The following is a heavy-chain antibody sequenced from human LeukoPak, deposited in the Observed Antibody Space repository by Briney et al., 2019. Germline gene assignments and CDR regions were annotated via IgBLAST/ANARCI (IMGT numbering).Heavy chain of an antibody. D-gene: IGHD3-10*01. CDR3: ARDGYVTMVRGPHSPYYYYGMDV. CDR2: IIPIFGTA. V-gene: IGHV1-69*13. Sequence: SVKVSCKASGGTFSSYAISWVRQAPGQGLEWMGGIIPIFGTANYAQKFQGRVTITADESTSTAYMELSSLRSEDTAVYYCARDGYVTMVRGPHSPYYYYGMDVWGQGTTVTVSS. CDR1: GGTFSSYA. J-gene: IGHJ6*02.